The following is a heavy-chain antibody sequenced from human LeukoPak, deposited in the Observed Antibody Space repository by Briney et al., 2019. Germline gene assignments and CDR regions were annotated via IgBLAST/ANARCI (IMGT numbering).Heavy chain of an antibody. D-gene: IGHD3-22*01. Sequence: ASVKVSCKASGYTFTSYGISWVRQAPGQGLEWMGWISAYNGNTNYAQKLQGRVTMTTDTSTSTAYMELRSLRSDDTAVYYCARDTPLTYYYDSSGYYYGDYWGQGTLVTVSS. V-gene: IGHV1-18*01. CDR2: ISAYNGNT. CDR1: GYTFTSYG. J-gene: IGHJ4*02. CDR3: ARDTPLTYYYDSSGYYYGDY.